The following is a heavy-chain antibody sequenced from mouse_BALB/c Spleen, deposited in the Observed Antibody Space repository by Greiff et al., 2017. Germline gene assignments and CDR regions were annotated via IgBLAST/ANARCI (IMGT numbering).Heavy chain of an antibody. CDR2: ISSGGST. D-gene: IGHD2-4*01. CDR3: ARDDYDGDAMDY. CDR1: GFTFSSYA. V-gene: IGHV5-6-5*01. J-gene: IGHJ4*01. Sequence: EVQRVESGGGLVKPGGSLKLSCAASGFTFSSYAMSWVRQTPEKRLEWVASISSGGSTYYPDSVKGRFTISRDNARNILYLQMSSLRSEDTAMYYCARDDYDGDAMDYWGQGTSVTVSS.